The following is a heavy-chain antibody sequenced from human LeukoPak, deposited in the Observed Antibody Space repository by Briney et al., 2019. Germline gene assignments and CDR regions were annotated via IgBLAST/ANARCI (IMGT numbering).Heavy chain of an antibody. Sequence: SETLSLTCTVSGGSISSYCWSWIRKPAGKGLEWIGRIYLSGSTNYSPSLTSRVTISVHTSNNQSSLNLSSVTAADTAADYWARAAAFYYHSSGYYTSPYYYGMDVWGQGTTVAVSS. J-gene: IGHJ6*02. D-gene: IGHD3-22*01. CDR1: GGSISSYC. CDR2: IYLSGST. CDR3: ARAAAFYYHSSGYYTSPYYYGMDV. V-gene: IGHV4-4*07.